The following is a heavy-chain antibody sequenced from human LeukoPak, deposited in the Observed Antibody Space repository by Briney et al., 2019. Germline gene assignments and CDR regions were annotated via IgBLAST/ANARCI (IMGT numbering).Heavy chain of an antibody. D-gene: IGHD2-2*01. J-gene: IGHJ3*02. CDR1: GGTFSSYA. V-gene: IGHV1-69*05. CDR2: IIPIFGTA. Sequence: ASVKVSCKASGGTFSSYAISWVRQAPGQGLEWMGGIIPIFGTANYAQKFQGRVTITTDESTSTTYMELSSLRSEDTAVYYCAREDTGDCSSTSFYDYAFYIWGQGTMVNGSS. CDR3: AREDTGDCSSTSFYDYAFYI.